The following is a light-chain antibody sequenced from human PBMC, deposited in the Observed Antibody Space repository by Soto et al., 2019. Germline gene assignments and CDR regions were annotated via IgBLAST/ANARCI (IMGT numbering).Light chain of an antibody. CDR2: SAS. CDR3: QQSHSTPVT. CDR1: QSISRY. Sequence: DIQMTQSPNSLSAFVGDRVTITCRASQSISRYLNWYQQKPGKAPKLLIYSASSLQSGVPSRFSGSGSWTDFTLTIINLQPEDFATYYCQQSHSTPVTFGPGTTVDLK. V-gene: IGKV1-39*01. J-gene: IGKJ3*01.